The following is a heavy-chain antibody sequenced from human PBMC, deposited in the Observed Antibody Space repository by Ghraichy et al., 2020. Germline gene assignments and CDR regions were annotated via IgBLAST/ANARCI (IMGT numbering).Heavy chain of an antibody. CDR1: GGSITSDSHS. D-gene: IGHD1-26*01. V-gene: IGHV4-30-2*01. Sequence: SETLSLTCVVSGGSITSDSHSWSWIRQPPGKGLEWIGYIYHSGSTYYNPSLKSRVTISVDRSKNQFSLKLTSVTAADTAMYYCAGETGGLYSGIYENAFDIWGQGTMVTVSS. J-gene: IGHJ3*02. CDR3: AGETGGLYSGIYENAFDI. CDR2: IYHSGST.